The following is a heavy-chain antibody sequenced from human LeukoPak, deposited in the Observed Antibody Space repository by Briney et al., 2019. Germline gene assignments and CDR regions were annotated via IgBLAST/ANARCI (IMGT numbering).Heavy chain of an antibody. D-gene: IGHD3-22*01. J-gene: IGHJ4*02. CDR2: INPSGGST. V-gene: IGHV1-46*01. Sequence: ASVKVSCKASGYTFTSYYMHWVRQAPGQGLEWMGIINPSGGSTSYAQKFQGRVTMTGDMSTSTVYMELSSLRSEDTAVYYCARDPYYYDSSGYYRVSPFDYWGQGTLVTVSS. CDR1: GYTFTSYY. CDR3: ARDPYYYDSSGYYRVSPFDY.